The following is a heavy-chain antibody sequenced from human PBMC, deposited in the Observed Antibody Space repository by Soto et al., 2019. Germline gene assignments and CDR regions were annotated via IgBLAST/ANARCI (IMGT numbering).Heavy chain of an antibody. CDR1: GFSFGRYG. CDR3: SRRYLDQGPDV. J-gene: IGHJ6*02. D-gene: IGHD2-15*01. CDR2: VSYDGRNR. Sequence: GGSLRLTCVGSGFSFGRYGIHWVRQAPGKGLEWEAWVSYDGRNRNYADSLQARLTISRDNSKDTAFLQMNSLGPDDTSVYYCSRRYLDQGPDVWGQGTSVTVSS. V-gene: IGHV3-30*03.